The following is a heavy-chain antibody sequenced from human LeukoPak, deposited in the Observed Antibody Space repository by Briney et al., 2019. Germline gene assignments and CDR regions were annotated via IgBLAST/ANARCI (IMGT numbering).Heavy chain of an antibody. D-gene: IGHD5-18*01. CDR1: GGTFSSYA. J-gene: IGHJ4*02. Sequence: SVKVSCKASGGTFSSYAISWVRQAPGQGLEWMGRIIPILGIANYAQKFQGRVTSTADKSTSTAYMELSSLRSEDTAVYYCARVAYSYGYYFDYWGQGALVTVCS. CDR3: ARVAYSYGYYFDY. V-gene: IGHV1-69*04. CDR2: IIPILGIA.